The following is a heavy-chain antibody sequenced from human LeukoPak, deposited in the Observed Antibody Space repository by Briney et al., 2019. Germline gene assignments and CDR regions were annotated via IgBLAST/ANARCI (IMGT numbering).Heavy chain of an antibody. CDR1: GFTFSSYW. CDR2: IYSGGST. CDR3: ARLVAGAFDI. Sequence: PGGSLRLSCAASGFTFSSYWMTWVRQAPGKGLEWVSVIYSGGSTYYADSVKGRFTISRDNSKNTLYLQMNSLRAEDTAVYYCARLVAGAFDIWGQGTMVTVSS. V-gene: IGHV3-53*01. J-gene: IGHJ3*02.